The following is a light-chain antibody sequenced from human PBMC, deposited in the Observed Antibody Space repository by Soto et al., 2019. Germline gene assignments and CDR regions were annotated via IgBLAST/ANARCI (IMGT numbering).Light chain of an antibody. CDR3: MQATQFPLT. V-gene: IGKV2-24*01. Sequence: DVVITHSPLSLPVTLLQPSSISCMASQSRVHSDGNTYLSWLQQRPGQPPRLLIYKISNRFSGVPDRFSGSGAGTDSTLKISRVEAEDVGVYYCMQATQFPLTFGGGTKVDIK. CDR2: KIS. CDR1: QSRVHSDGNTY. J-gene: IGKJ4*01.